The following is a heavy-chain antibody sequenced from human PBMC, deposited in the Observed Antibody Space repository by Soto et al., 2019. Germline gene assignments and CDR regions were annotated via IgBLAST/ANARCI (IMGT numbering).Heavy chain of an antibody. Sequence: QVQLVQSGAEVMEPGASVKVSCKTSGYTFTSYAMHWVRQAPGQRLEWLGWINAGNGNTKYSQKFQGRVIITSDTSASTAYMELSSLRSEDTAVYYCARYDVGSGWYDYWGQGTLVTVSS. CDR3: ARYDVGSGWYDY. D-gene: IGHD6-19*01. CDR2: INAGNGNT. V-gene: IGHV1-3*01. CDR1: GYTFTSYA. J-gene: IGHJ4*02.